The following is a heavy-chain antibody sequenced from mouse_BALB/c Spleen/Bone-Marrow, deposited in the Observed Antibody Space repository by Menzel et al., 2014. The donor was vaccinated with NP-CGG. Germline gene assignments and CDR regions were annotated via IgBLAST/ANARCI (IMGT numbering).Heavy chain of an antibody. CDR3: TPYGNDRWEY. D-gene: IGHD2-10*02. Sequence: VQLQQSGAELVRSGASVKLSCTGSGFNIKDSYIHWVKQRPGQGLEWIGWIDPENGDTEYAPKFQGKATMTADTSSNTAYLQLSSLTSEDTAVYYCTPYGNDRWEYWGQGTSVTVSS. CDR2: IDPENGDT. CDR1: GFNIKDSY. V-gene: IGHV14-4*02. J-gene: IGHJ4*01.